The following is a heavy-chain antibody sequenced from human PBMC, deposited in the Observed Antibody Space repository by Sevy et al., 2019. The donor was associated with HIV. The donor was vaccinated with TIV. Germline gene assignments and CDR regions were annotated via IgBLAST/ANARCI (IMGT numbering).Heavy chain of an antibody. Sequence: ASVKVSCKTSGYTFVTYGISWVRRVPGQGPQWMGWISGNDGSTREAQIFQDRVTMTTDRTTSTAYMEVRRLRSDDTAVYYCVRDANYDSESSGYPFDDWGQGTLVTVSS. CDR3: VRDANYDSESSGYPFDD. CDR1: GYTFVTYG. J-gene: IGHJ4*02. V-gene: IGHV1-18*01. CDR2: ISGNDGST. D-gene: IGHD3-22*01.